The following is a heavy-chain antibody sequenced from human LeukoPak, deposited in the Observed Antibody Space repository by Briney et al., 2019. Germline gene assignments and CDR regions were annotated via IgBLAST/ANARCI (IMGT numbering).Heavy chain of an antibody. D-gene: IGHD6-6*01. CDR1: GGSISSYY. CDR3: ARDSVSSSPWYGMDV. Sequence: NPSETLSLTCTVSGGSISSYYWSWIRQPPGKGLEWIGYIYYSGSTNYNPSLKSRVTISVDTSKNQFSLKLSSVTAADTAVYYCARDSVSSSPWYGMDVWGQGTTVTVSS. CDR2: IYYSGST. V-gene: IGHV4-59*01. J-gene: IGHJ6*02.